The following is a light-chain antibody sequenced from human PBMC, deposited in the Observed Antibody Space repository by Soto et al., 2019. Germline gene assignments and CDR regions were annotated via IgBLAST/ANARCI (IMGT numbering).Light chain of an antibody. CDR1: SSNIGGYNY. Sequence: SVLTQPASVSGSPGQSITISCTGTSSNIGGYNYVSWYQQHPGKAPKLMIYDVGSRPSGVSNRFSGSKSGNTASLTISGLQAEDEADYYCCSYAGSSTYVFGTGTKVTVL. V-gene: IGLV2-14*03. CDR2: DVG. CDR3: CSYAGSSTYV. J-gene: IGLJ1*01.